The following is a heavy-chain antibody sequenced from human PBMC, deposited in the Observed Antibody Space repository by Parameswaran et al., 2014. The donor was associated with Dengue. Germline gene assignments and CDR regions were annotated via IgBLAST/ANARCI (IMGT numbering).Heavy chain of an antibody. D-gene: IGHD5-18*01. J-gene: IGHJ4*02. CDR3: ARDGGFSDNDYRGLPGY. CDR2: INADSGNT. V-gene: IGHV1-3*01. Sequence: VRQAPEQRPEWMGWINADSGNTDYSPKFQDRVSITRDTSATTAYMELSSLTSEDTAVYYCARDGGFSDNDYRGLPGYWGQGTLVTVSS.